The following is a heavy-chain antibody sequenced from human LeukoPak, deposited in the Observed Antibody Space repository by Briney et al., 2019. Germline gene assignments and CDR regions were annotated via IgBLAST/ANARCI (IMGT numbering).Heavy chain of an antibody. CDR2: MNPNSGNT. Sequence: ASVKVSCKASGYTFTSYDINWVRQATGQGLEWMGLMNPNSGNTGYAQKFQGRVTMTRNTSISTAYMELSSLRSEDTAVYSCARDPPYRGRPRTWFDPWGQGTLVTVSS. V-gene: IGHV1-8*01. CDR1: GYTFTSYD. J-gene: IGHJ5*02. D-gene: IGHD1-1*01. CDR3: ARDPPYRGRPRTWFDP.